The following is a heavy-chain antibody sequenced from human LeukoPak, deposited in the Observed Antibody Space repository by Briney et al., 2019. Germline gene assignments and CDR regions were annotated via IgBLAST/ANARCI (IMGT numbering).Heavy chain of an antibody. CDR3: ARDYGGSSGWFDP. V-gene: IGHV3-11*06. CDR2: ISSSSSYT. D-gene: IGHD4-23*01. J-gene: IGHJ5*02. Sequence: AGGSLRLSCAASGFTFSDYYMSWIRQAPGKGLEWVSYISSSSSYTNYADSVKGRFTISRDNAKNSLYLQMNSLRAEDTAVYYCARDYGGSSGWFDPWGQGTLVTVSS. CDR1: GFTFSDYY.